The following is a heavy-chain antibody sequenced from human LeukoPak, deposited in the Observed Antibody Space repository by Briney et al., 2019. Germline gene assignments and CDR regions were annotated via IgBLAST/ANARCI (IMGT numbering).Heavy chain of an antibody. J-gene: IGHJ4*02. V-gene: IGHV3-33*01. CDR1: GFTFSSYG. CDR3: ASSEAAAGTPPRDY. Sequence: KSGGSLRLSCAASGFTFSSYGMHWVRQAPGKGLEWVAVIWYDGSNKYYADSVKGRFTISRDNSKNTLYLQMNSLRAEDTAVYYCASSEAAAGTPPRDYWGQGTLVTVSS. CDR2: IWYDGSNK. D-gene: IGHD6-13*01.